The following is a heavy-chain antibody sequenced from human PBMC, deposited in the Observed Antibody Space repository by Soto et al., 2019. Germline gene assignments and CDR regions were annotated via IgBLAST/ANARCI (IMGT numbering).Heavy chain of an antibody. J-gene: IGHJ4*02. CDR3: ARSIAVAGLDY. CDR1: GFSFSTYA. V-gene: IGHV3-30-3*01. D-gene: IGHD6-19*01. CDR2: ISNDGSKR. Sequence: LRLSCATSGFSFSTYAIHWVRQAPGKGLDWVAVISNDGSKRYYAQPVKGRFTISRDNSNNTVDLQMNSLRAEDTALYYCARSIAVAGLDYWGPGTLVTVSS.